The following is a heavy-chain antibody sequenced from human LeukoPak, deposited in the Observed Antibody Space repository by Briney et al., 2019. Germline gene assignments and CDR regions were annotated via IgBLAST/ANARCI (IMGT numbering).Heavy chain of an antibody. CDR1: GFTFSSYA. D-gene: IGHD6-13*01. Sequence: GGSLRLSCAASGFTFSSYAMHWVRQAPGKGLEWVAFIRYDGSNKYYADSVKGRFTISRDNSKNTLYLQMNSLRAEDTAVYYCAKGSRAKLVRADIFDYWGQGTLVTVSS. V-gene: IGHV3-30*02. CDR2: IRYDGSNK. J-gene: IGHJ4*02. CDR3: AKGSRAKLVRADIFDY.